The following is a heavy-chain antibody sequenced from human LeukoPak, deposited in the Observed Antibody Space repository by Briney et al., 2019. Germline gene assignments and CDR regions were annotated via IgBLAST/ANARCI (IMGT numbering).Heavy chain of an antibody. J-gene: IGHJ4*02. V-gene: IGHV4-59*08. CDR3: AIAYSGYDAFDY. CDR2: IYYSGST. Sequence: SETLSLTCTVSGGSISSYYWSWIRQPPGKGLEWIGYIYYSGSTNYNPSLKSRVTISVDTSKNQFSLKLSSVTAADTAVYYCAIAYSGYDAFDYWGQGTLVTVSS. CDR1: GGSISSYY. D-gene: IGHD5-12*01.